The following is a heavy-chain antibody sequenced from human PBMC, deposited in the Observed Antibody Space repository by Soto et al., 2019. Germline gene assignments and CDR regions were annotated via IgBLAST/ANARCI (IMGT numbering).Heavy chain of an antibody. Sequence: EVQLLESGGGAVQPGGSLRLSCAASGFTFISYAMHWVRRPPGKGLEWVSSISGSGGTAYYADSVKGRFSISRDSLVNTLYLQMNSLRAEDTAVYYCATGRGQNWNFDCWCQGTLVTVSP. CDR1: GFTFISYA. V-gene: IGHV3-23*01. CDR3: ATGRGQNWNFDC. D-gene: IGHD1-1*01. J-gene: IGHJ4*02. CDR2: ISGSGGTA.